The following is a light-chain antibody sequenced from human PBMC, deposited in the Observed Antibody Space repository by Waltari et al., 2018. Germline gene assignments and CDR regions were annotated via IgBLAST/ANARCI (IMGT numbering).Light chain of an antibody. Sequence: DIVLTQSPAILSLSPGERASLTCRASQSVTNYVAWDQQKPGQAPRLLIYDTSNRATGIPARFSGSGFGTDFTLTISSLEPEDFAVYYCQQRRDWPLTFGGGTKVEIK. CDR1: QSVTNY. CDR3: QQRRDWPLT. CDR2: DTS. V-gene: IGKV3-11*01. J-gene: IGKJ4*01.